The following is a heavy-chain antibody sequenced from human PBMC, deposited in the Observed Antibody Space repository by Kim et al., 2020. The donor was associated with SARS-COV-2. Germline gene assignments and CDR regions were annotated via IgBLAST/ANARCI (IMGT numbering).Heavy chain of an antibody. D-gene: IGHD3-9*01. CDR1: GFTFSNFA. Sequence: GGSLRLSCAASGFTFSNFAFSWVRQAPGKGLEWVACISGAGDTTNYADSVKGRFTISRDNSENKVYLELNGLRAEDTAVYYCAKELRHDVLTGLFQSWG. CDR2: ISGAGDTT. V-gene: IGHV3-23*01. J-gene: IGHJ1*01. CDR3: AKELRHDVLTGLFQS.